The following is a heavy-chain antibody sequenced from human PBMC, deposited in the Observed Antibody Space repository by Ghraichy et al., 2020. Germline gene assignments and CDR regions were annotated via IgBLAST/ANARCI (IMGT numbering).Heavy chain of an antibody. J-gene: IGHJ3*02. CDR1: GGSITSSNW. D-gene: IGHD2-15*01. V-gene: IGHV4-4*02. CDR2: IFHSGST. Sequence: SETLSLTCAVSGGSITSSNWWSLVRQPPGKGLEWIGEIFHSGSTNYNPSLKSRVIISVDKSKNQFSLKLSSVTAADTAVYYCARRDCNGSNIICYAFDIWGQGTMVTVSS. CDR3: ARRDCNGSNIICYAFDI.